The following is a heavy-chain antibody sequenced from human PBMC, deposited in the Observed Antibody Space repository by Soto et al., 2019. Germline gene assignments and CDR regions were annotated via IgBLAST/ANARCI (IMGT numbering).Heavy chain of an antibody. J-gene: IGHJ1*01. V-gene: IGHV3-23*01. Sequence: GGSLRLSCAASGFTFSSYAMSWVRQAPGRGLEWVSAISGSGGSTYYADSVKGRFTISRDNSKNTLYLQMNSLRAEDTAVYYCSKDLSGQVGPFFHHSGQGTLVIVSS. D-gene: IGHD1-26*01. CDR2: ISGSGGST. CDR1: GFTFSSYA. CDR3: SKDLSGQVGPFFHH.